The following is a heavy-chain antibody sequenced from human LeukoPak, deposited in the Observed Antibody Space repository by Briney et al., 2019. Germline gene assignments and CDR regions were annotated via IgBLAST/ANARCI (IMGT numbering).Heavy chain of an antibody. CDR1: GYRFTSYW. D-gene: IGHD1-26*01. Sequence: GESLKISFQGSGYRFTSYWIGWVRPMPGKGLEWMGIIYPGDSDTRYSPSFQGQVTISADKSISTAYLQWSSLKASDTAMYYCARRLGRTSGSYYYWGQGTLVTVSS. CDR2: IYPGDSDT. CDR3: ARRLGRTSGSYYY. J-gene: IGHJ4*02. V-gene: IGHV5-51*01.